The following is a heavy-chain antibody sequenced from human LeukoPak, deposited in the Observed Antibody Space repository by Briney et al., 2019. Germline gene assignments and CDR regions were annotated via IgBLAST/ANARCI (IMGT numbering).Heavy chain of an antibody. CDR3: AKPYSSGWYYGAFDI. J-gene: IGHJ3*02. CDR1: GFPFNTYA. V-gene: IGHV3-23*01. D-gene: IGHD6-19*01. CDR2: ISGSGGST. Sequence: GGSLRLSCSASGFPFNTYAIHWVRQAPGKGLEWVSAISGSGGSTYYADSVKGRFTISRDNSKDTLYLQMNSLRAEDTAVYYCAKPYSSGWYYGAFDIWGQGTMVTVSS.